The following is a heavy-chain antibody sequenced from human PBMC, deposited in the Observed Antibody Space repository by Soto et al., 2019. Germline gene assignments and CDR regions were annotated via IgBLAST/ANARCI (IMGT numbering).Heavy chain of an antibody. CDR1: GGSISSSSYY. D-gene: IGHD3-3*01. V-gene: IGHV4-39*02. J-gene: IGHJ6*03. CDR3: AREVMTKLPGYDFWSGYSAYYYYYMDV. CDR2: IYYSGST. Sequence: SETLSLTCTVSGGSISSSSYYWGWIRQPPGKGLEWIGSIYYSGSTYYNPSLKSRVTISVDTSKNQFSLKLSSVTAADTAVYYCAREVMTKLPGYDFWSGYSAYYYYYMDVWGKGTTVTVS.